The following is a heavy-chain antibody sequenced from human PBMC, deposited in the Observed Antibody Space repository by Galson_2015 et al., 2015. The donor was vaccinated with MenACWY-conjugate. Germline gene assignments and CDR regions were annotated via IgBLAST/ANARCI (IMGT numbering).Heavy chain of an antibody. V-gene: IGHV3-7*03. D-gene: IGHD3-16*01. J-gene: IGHJ4*02. CDR3: ARPVGVRLTVPVPYYFDN. CDR1: GFSLSHYW. CDR2: IKSDGSET. Sequence: SLRLSCAASGFSLSHYWMSWVRQAPGKGLEWVATIKSDGSETYYVDSVKDRFTISRDNAKNSLYLQVNGLRAADTAVYYCARPVGVRLTVPVPYYFDNWGQGTLVTVSS.